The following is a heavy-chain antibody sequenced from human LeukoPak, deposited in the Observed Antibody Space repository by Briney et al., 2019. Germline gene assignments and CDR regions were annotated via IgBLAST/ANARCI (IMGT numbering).Heavy chain of an antibody. CDR3: AKDWASGNYFDY. V-gene: IGHV3-23*01. D-gene: IGHD1-14*01. CDR1: GFTFDNHA. Sequence: GGSLSLSCAASGFTFDNHAMSWVRQAPGKGLEWVSAIGYGGHNTYYADSVKGRFTISRDNSRNTVYLQMNSLRAEDTAVYYCAKDWASGNYFDYWGQGTLVTVSS. J-gene: IGHJ4*02. CDR2: IGYGGHNT.